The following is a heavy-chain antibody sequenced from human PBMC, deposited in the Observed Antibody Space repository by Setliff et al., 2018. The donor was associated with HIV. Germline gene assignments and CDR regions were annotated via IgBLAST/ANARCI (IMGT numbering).Heavy chain of an antibody. CDR1: GFTFSGSA. D-gene: IGHD2-2*01. Sequence: GGSLRLSCAVSGFTFSGSAMHWVRQASGKGLEWVGRIRSKANSYATEYAASVKGRFTISRDDSKNTLYLQMNSLKTEDTAVYYCTTDKYCSSTSCYARSKADYWGQGTLVTVSS. V-gene: IGHV3-73*01. CDR2: IRSKANSYAT. CDR3: TTDKYCSSTSCYARSKADY. J-gene: IGHJ4*02.